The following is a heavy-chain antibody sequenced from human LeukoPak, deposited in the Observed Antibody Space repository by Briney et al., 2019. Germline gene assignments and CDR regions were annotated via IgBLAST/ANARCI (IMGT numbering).Heavy chain of an antibody. J-gene: IGHJ4*02. CDR2: IYYSGST. CDR1: GGSVSSGSYY. V-gene: IGHV4-31*03. CDR3: ARTFGYSYALDY. D-gene: IGHD5-18*01. Sequence: SETLSLTCTVSGGSVSSGSYYWSWIRQHPGKGLEWIGYIYYSGSTYYNPSLKSRVTISVDTSKNQFSLKLSSVTAADTAVYYCARTFGYSYALDYWGQGTLVTVSS.